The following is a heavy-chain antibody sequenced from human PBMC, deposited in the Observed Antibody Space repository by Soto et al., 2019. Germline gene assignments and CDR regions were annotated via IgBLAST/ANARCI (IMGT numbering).Heavy chain of an antibody. Sequence: SETLSLTCAVYGGSFSGYYWSWIRQPPGKGLEWIGEINHSGSTNYNPSIKSRVTISVDTSKNQFSLKLSSVTAADTAVFYCARGRAHLDFWSGYYRALNWFDPWGQGTLVTVSS. J-gene: IGHJ5*02. CDR3: ARGRAHLDFWSGYYRALNWFDP. V-gene: IGHV4-34*01. D-gene: IGHD3-3*01. CDR2: INHSGST. CDR1: GGSFSGYY.